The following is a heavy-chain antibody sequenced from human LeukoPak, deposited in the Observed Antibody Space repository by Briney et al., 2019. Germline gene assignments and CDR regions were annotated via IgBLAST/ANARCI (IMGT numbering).Heavy chain of an antibody. CDR1: GYTFTTYG. J-gene: IGHJ3*02. D-gene: IGHD5-24*01. Sequence: GASVKVSCKASGYTFTTYGISWVRQAPGQGLEWMGWISAYNGNTNYAQKLQGRVTMTRDTSTSTAYMELRSLRSDDSAVYYCARPSRDGYNDGAFDMWGQGTMVTVSS. CDR2: ISAYNGNT. V-gene: IGHV1-18*01. CDR3: ARPSRDGYNDGAFDM.